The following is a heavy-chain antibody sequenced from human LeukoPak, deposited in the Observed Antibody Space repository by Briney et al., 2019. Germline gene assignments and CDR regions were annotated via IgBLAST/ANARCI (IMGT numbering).Heavy chain of an antibody. J-gene: IGHJ4*02. V-gene: IGHV4-59*12. CDR1: GASISSYY. Sequence: SETLSLTCAVSGASISSYYWSWIRQPPGKGLEWIGSIYYSGSTNYNPSLKSRVTTSVDTSKNQFSLKLSSVTAADTAVYYCARDDGDYVFDYWGQGTLVTVSS. CDR3: ARDDGDYVFDY. CDR2: IYYSGST. D-gene: IGHD4-17*01.